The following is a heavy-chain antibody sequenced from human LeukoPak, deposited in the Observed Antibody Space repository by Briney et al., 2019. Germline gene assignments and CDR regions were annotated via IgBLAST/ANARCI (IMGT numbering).Heavy chain of an antibody. CDR2: IDNSGST. J-gene: IGHJ6*02. V-gene: IGHV4-59*01. CDR1: GGSISSSY. CDR3: ARAPLYSGGSGWSVYYFYAMDV. D-gene: IGHD6-19*01. Sequence: PAQTLSLTCAVSGGSISSSYWSWVRQPPGKGLEWIGYIDNSGSTNYNPSLKSGVTISHDTSKSPFSLKLSSVTAADTAVYYCARAPLYSGGSGWSVYYFYAMDVWGQGTTVTVSS.